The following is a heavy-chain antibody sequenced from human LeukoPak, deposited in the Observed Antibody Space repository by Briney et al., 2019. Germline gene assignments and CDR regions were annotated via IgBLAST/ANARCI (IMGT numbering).Heavy chain of an antibody. CDR2: IYYSGST. CDR3: ARADILTGYFDFDY. D-gene: IGHD3-9*01. Sequence: SETLSLTCTVSGSSISSYYWSWIRQPPGKGLEWIGYIYYSGSTNYNPSLKSRVTISVDTSKNQFSLKLSSVTAADTAVYYCARADILTGYFDFDYWGQGTLVTVSS. V-gene: IGHV4-59*01. CDR1: GSSISSYY. J-gene: IGHJ4*02.